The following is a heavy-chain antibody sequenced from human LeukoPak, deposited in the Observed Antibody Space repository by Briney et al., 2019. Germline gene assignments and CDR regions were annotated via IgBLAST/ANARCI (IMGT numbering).Heavy chain of an antibody. CDR2: ISSSSSYI. Sequence: GGSLRLSCAASGFTFSSYAMSWVRQAPGKGLEWVSSISSSSSYIYYADSVKGRSTISRDNAKNSLYLQMNSLRAEDTAVYYCAREYCSGGSCYSFGDYFDYWGQGTLVTVSS. D-gene: IGHD2-15*01. V-gene: IGHV3-21*01. J-gene: IGHJ4*02. CDR3: AREYCSGGSCYSFGDYFDY. CDR1: GFTFSSYA.